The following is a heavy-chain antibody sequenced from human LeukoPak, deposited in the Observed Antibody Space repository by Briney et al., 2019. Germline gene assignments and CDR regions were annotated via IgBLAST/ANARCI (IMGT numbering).Heavy chain of an antibody. CDR1: GFTFSSYS. Sequence: GGSLRLSCAASGFTFSSYSMNWVRQAPGKGLEWVSYISSSSSTIYYADSVKGRFTISRDNAKNSLYLQMNSLRAEDTAVYYCARDRHGGYCSSTSCSNWGQGTLVTVSS. CDR3: ARDRHGGYCSSTSCSN. V-gene: IGHV3-48*01. D-gene: IGHD2-2*01. CDR2: ISSSSSTI. J-gene: IGHJ4*02.